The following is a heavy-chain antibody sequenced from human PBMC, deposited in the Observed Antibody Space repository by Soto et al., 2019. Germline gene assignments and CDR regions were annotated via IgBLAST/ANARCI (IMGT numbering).Heavy chain of an antibody. CDR2: ISVYNGKT. D-gene: IGHD1-26*01. J-gene: IGHJ4*02. Sequence: QVQLVQSGPEVKETGASVTVSCKPSGYLFTSYGISWVRQAPGQGLEWMGWISVYNGKTDYAQRFQDRATVTTDTFTSTAYMELRGLRSDDTAIYFCVVGLSASKTFDYWGQGTLVTVSS. CDR3: VVGLSASKTFDY. V-gene: IGHV1-18*01. CDR1: GYLFTSYG.